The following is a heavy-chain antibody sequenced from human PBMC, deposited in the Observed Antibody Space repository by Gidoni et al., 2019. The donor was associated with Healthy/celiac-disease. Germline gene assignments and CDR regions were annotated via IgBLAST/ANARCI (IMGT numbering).Heavy chain of an antibody. J-gene: IGHJ4*02. CDR3: AKASVSGYGWDDY. CDR1: VFTFSSYA. V-gene: IGHV3-23*01. CDR2: SSCSGGST. D-gene: IGHD5-12*01. Sequence: EVQLLESGGGLVQPGGSLRLSCPASVFTFSSYAMSWARQAPGKGLEWVSASSCSGGSTYYADSVKGRFTISRDNSKNTLYLQMNSLRAEDTAVYYCAKASVSGYGWDDYWGQGTLVTVSS.